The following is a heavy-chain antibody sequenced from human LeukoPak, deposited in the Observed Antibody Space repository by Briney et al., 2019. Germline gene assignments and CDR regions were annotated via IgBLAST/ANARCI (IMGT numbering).Heavy chain of an antibody. J-gene: IGHJ4*02. D-gene: IGHD6-19*01. V-gene: IGHV3-66*04. CDR1: GFTVSSNY. Sequence: GGSLRLSCAASGFTVSSNYMSWVRQAPGKGLEWVSVIYSGGSTYYADSVKGRFTISRDNSKNTLYLQMNSLRAEDTAVYYCAKPNSGDSGWYGPDYWGQGTLVTVSS. CDR2: IYSGGST. CDR3: AKPNSGDSGWYGPDY.